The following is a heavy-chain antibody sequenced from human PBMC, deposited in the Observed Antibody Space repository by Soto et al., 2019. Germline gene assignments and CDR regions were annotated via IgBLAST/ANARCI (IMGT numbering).Heavy chain of an antibody. CDR3: ATGDHLGINYYDSSGLQSPYYFDY. CDR1: GFTFSSYG. CDR2: ISYDGSNK. J-gene: IGHJ4*02. Sequence: QVQLVESGGGVVQPGRSLRLSCAASGFTFSSYGMHWVRQAPGKGLEWVAVISYDGSNKYYADSVKGRFTISRDNSKNTLYLQMNSLRAEDTAVYYCATGDHLGINYYDSSGLQSPYYFDYWGQGTLVTVSS. V-gene: IGHV3-30*03. D-gene: IGHD3-22*01.